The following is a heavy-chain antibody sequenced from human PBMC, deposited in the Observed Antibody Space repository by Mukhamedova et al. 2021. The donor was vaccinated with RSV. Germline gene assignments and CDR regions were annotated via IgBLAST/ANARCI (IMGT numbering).Heavy chain of an antibody. Sequence: APGKGLEWVSGISWNSGSIGYADSVKGRFTISRDNAKNSLYLQMNSLRAEDTVLYYCAKDSIGSSGYSFDYWGQGTLVTVSS. CDR3: AKDSIGSSGYSFDY. D-gene: IGHD3-22*01. J-gene: IGHJ4*02. CDR2: ISWNSGSI. V-gene: IGHV3-9*01.